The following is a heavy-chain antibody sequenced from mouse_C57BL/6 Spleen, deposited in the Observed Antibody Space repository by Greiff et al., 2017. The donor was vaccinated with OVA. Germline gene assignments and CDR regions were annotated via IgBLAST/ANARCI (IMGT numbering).Heavy chain of an antibody. CDR3: ARMATLGGFDY. J-gene: IGHJ2*01. CDR1: GYAFSSSW. CDR2: IYPGDGDT. Sequence: VKLVESGPELVKPGASVKISCKASGYAFSSSWMNWVKQRPGKGLEWIGRIYPGDGDTNYNGKFKGKATLTADKSSSTAYMQLSSLTSEDSAVYFCARMATLGGFDYWGQGTTLTVSS. V-gene: IGHV1-82*01. D-gene: IGHD3-1*01.